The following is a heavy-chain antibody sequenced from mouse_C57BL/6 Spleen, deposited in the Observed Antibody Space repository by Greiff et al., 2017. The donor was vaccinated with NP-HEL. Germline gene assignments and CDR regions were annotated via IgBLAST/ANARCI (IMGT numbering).Heavy chain of an antibody. CDR1: GYTFTSYG. Sequence: QVHVKQSGAELARPGASVKLSCKASGYTFTSYGISWVKQRTGQGLEWIGEIYPRSGNTYYNEKFKGKATLTADKSSSTAYMELRSLTSEDSAVYFCARTDSSGYWFAYWGQGTLVTVSA. CDR3: ARTDSSGYWFAY. V-gene: IGHV1-81*01. D-gene: IGHD3-2*02. CDR2: IYPRSGNT. J-gene: IGHJ3*01.